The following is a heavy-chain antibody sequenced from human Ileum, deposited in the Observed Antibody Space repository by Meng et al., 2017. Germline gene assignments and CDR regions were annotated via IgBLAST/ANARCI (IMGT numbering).Heavy chain of an antibody. CDR1: GGSVSSGSYY. CDR3: ARSSTSPASYFFDY. CDR2: IYYSGST. Sequence: VQLKESGPRLVRPSEPLPLACTVSGGSVSSGSYYGSWIRQPPGKGLEWIGHIYYSGSTNYNPSLKSRVTISVDMSKNQFSLKLNSVTAADTAIYFCARSSTSPASYFFDYWGQGTLVTASS. J-gene: IGHJ4*02. D-gene: IGHD6-6*01. V-gene: IGHV4-61*01.